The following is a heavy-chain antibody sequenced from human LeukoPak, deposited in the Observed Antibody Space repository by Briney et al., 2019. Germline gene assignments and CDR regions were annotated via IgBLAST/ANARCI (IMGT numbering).Heavy chain of an antibody. CDR3: ARVARSDTAMIKPYYFDY. D-gene: IGHD5-18*01. Sequence: PSQTLSLTCAVSGGSISSGGYSWSWIRQPPGKGLEWIGYIYHSGSTYYNPSLKSRVTISVDRSKNQFSLKLSSVTAADTAVYYCARVARSDTAMIKPYYFDYWGQGTLVTVSS. CDR2: IYHSGST. J-gene: IGHJ4*02. CDR1: GGSISSGGYS. V-gene: IGHV4-30-2*01.